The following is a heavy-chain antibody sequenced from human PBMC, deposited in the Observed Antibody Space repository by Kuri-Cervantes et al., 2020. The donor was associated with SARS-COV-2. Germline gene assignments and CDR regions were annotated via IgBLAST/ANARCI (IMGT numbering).Heavy chain of an antibody. CDR2: IKSKTDGGTT. CDR3: ARRRVGSSGDWFDP. CDR1: GFTFSNAW. V-gene: IGHV3-15*01. D-gene: IGHD6-6*01. Sequence: GGSLRLSCAASGFTFSNAWMSWVRQAPGKGLEWVGRIKSKTDGGTTDYAAPVKGRFTISRDDSKNTLYLQMNSLRAEDTAVYYCARRRVGSSGDWFDPWGQGTLVTVSS. J-gene: IGHJ5*02.